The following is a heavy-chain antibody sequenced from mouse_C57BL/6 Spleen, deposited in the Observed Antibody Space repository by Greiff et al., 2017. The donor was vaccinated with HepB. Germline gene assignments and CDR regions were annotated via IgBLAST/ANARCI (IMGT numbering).Heavy chain of an antibody. CDR3: GRNPTTVVVPYAMDY. Sequence: QVQLQQSGAELASPGASVTLSCKASGYTFTDHIMHWVKKRPGQGLEWIGRIYPVSGEINYNQKFMGKATFSVDRSSSTVYMVLNSLTSEDPAVYYCGRNPTTVVVPYAMDYWGPGTSVTVSS. V-gene: IGHV1-11*01. J-gene: IGHJ4*01. D-gene: IGHD1-1*01. CDR2: IYPVSGEI. CDR1: GYTFTDHI.